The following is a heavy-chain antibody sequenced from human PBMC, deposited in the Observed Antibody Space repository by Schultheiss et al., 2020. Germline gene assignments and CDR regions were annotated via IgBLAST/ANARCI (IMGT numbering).Heavy chain of an antibody. Sequence: SQTLSLTCAVYGGSFSGYYWSWIRQPPGKGLEWIGEINHSGSTNYNPSLKSRVTISVDTSKNQFSLKLSSVTAADTAVYYCARGRYYYDSSAEDYWGQGTLVTVSS. J-gene: IGHJ4*02. CDR2: INHSGST. CDR3: ARGRYYYDSSAEDY. V-gene: IGHV4-34*01. CDR1: GGSFSGYY. D-gene: IGHD3-22*01.